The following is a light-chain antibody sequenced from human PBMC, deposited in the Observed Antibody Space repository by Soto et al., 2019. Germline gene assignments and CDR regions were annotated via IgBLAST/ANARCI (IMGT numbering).Light chain of an antibody. CDR3: QQYNSYPWT. J-gene: IGKJ1*01. CDR2: GAS. V-gene: IGKV1-5*03. CDR1: KNINGW. Sequence: DIQLTQPPSTLSASLGDRVTTTGRASKNINGWLAWYQQKPGKALNLLIYGASNLESGVPSRFSGSGPGTEFTLTISSLRPDDFATYYGQQYNSYPWTFGQGNKVEIK.